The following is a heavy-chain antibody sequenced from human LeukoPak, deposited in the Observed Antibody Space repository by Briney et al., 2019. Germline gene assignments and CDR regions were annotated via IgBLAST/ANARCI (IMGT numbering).Heavy chain of an antibody. D-gene: IGHD2/OR15-2a*01. CDR2: IISKSDGGTT. CDR1: GFTFTKAW. J-gene: IGHJ3*02. Sequence: GGSLRLSCAASGFTFTKAWMTWVRQGPGKGLEWVGRIISKSDGGTTDYAAPVKGRFTISRDDSRNTLDLQMNSLKTEDTAMYYCATGFYQTNDALEIWGRGTMVAVSS. V-gene: IGHV3-15*01. CDR3: ATGFYQTNDALEI.